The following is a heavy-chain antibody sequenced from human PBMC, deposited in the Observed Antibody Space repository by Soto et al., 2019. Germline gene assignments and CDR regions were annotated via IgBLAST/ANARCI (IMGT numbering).Heavy chain of an antibody. Sequence: GESLKISCKASGYSFTSYWIRWVRQMHGKGLEWMGRIDPSDSYTNYSPSFQGHVTISADKSIITAYLQWSSLKASDTAMYYCARHGYYDSSGQLWGPDAFDIWGQGTMVTVSS. D-gene: IGHD3-22*01. CDR2: IDPSDSYT. V-gene: IGHV5-10-1*01. CDR1: GYSFTSYW. J-gene: IGHJ3*02. CDR3: ARHGYYDSSGQLWGPDAFDI.